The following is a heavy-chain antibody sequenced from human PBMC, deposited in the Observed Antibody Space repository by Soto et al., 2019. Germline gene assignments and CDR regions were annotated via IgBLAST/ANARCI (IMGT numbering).Heavy chain of an antibody. CDR1: GGTFSSYA. CDR2: IIPIFGTA. Sequence: SVKVSCKASGGTFSSYAISWVRQAPGQGLEWMGGIIPIFGTANYAQKFQGRVTITADESTSTAYMELSSLRSEDTAVYYCARSDDDILTGYPYYYGMDVWGQGTTVTVSS. J-gene: IGHJ6*02. D-gene: IGHD3-9*01. CDR3: ARSDDDILTGYPYYYGMDV. V-gene: IGHV1-69*13.